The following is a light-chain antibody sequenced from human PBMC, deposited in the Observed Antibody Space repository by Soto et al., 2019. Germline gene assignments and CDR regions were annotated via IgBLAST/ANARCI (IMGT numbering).Light chain of an antibody. Sequence: EIVMTQSPVTLSVSPGERATLSCRASQSFSSNVAWYQQKPGQAPRLLIYQTSARATGIPGRFSGSGSGTDFTLTISNLQSEDFALYYCQHYSGWPPVFGQGTKVDIK. CDR3: QHYSGWPPV. CDR2: QTS. V-gene: IGKV3-15*01. CDR1: QSFSSN. J-gene: IGKJ2*01.